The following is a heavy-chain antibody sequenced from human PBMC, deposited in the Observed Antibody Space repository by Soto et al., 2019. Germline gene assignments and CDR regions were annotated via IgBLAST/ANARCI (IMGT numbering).Heavy chain of an antibody. J-gene: IGHJ4*02. CDR3: ARLHFRGYCSSTSCLNFDY. V-gene: IGHV4-59*08. Sequence: SETLSLTCTVSGGSISSYYWSWIRQPPGKGLEWIGYIYYSGSTNYNPSLKSRVTISVDTSKNQFFLKLSSVTAADTAVYYCARLHFRGYCSSTSCLNFDYWGQGTLVTVSS. CDR2: IYYSGST. D-gene: IGHD2-2*01. CDR1: GGSISSYY.